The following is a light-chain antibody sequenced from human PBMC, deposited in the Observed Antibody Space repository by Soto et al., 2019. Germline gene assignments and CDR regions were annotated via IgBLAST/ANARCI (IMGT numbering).Light chain of an antibody. V-gene: IGLV2-14*03. CDR3: YSWNSNSDTHYV. J-gene: IGLJ1*01. CDR2: DVN. Sequence: QSVLTQPASVSGSPGQSITISCTGTSSDIGASNYVSWYQQHPGQAPKLMISDVNNRPSGISDRFSGSKSGNTASLTISWLQAEDEDDYYCYSWNSNSDTHYVFGTGTKLTV. CDR1: SSDIGASNY.